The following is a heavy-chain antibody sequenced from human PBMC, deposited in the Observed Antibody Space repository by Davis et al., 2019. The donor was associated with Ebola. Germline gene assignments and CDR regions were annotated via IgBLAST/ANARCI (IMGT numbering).Heavy chain of an antibody. CDR2: LSDSGGST. J-gene: IGHJ3*02. CDR3: AKDETGTEAYDI. D-gene: IGHD1/OR15-1a*01. V-gene: IGHV3-23*01. Sequence: PGGSLRLSCAASGFIFNNYPMTWVRQAPGKGLEWVSGLSDSGGSTYYADSVKGRFTISRDNSKNILYLQMNSLRAEDAAMYYCAKDETGTEAYDIWGQGTMVTVSS. CDR1: GFIFNNYP.